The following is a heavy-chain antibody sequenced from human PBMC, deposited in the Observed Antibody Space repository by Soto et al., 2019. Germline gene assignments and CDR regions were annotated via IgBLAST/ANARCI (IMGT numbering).Heavy chain of an antibody. V-gene: IGHV3-23*01. J-gene: IGHJ4*02. CDR1: GFTLSSYA. D-gene: IGHD1-26*01. CDR2: ISGSGGST. Sequence: EVQLLESGGGLVQPGGSLRLSCAASGFTLSSYAMRWVRQAPGKGLEWVSAISGSGGSTYYADSVKGRFTISRDNSKNTLYLQMNSLRAEDTAVYYCAKDLRGVGATVNREIIWGQGTLVTVSS. CDR3: AKDLRGVGATVNREII.